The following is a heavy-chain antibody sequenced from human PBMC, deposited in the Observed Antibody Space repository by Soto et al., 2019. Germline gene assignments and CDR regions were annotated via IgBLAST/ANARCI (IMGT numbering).Heavy chain of an antibody. Sequence: QVQLVQSGAEVKKPGASVKISCKAFGYTFTGYTIHWVRQAPGQGLEWMGWVTAGIGNTKYSQKFQGRVTFTRDTSAESAYMELSSLTSEDTAVYSCARWCSSSTCYAAFDPWGQGTLVTVFS. D-gene: IGHD2-2*01. CDR2: VTAGIGNT. CDR3: ARWCSSSTCYAAFDP. J-gene: IGHJ5*02. V-gene: IGHV1-3*01. CDR1: GYTFTGYT.